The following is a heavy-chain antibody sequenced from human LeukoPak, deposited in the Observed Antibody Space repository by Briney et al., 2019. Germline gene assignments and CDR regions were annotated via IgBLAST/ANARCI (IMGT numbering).Heavy chain of an antibody. CDR3: ARALVGATPQFDY. CDR2: ISAYNGNT. J-gene: IGHJ4*02. D-gene: IGHD1-26*01. V-gene: IGHV1-18*01. CDR1: GYTFTSYC. Sequence: ASVKVSCKASGYTFTSYCISWVRQAPGQGLEWMGLISAYNGNTNYAQKLQGRVTMTTDTSTSTAYMELRSLRSDDAAVYYCARALVGATPQFDYWGQGTLVTVSS.